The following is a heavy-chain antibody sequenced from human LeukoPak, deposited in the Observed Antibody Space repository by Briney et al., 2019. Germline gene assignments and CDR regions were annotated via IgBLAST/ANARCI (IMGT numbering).Heavy chain of an antibody. V-gene: IGHV3-74*01. J-gene: IGHJ4*02. CDR3: ARAVCSSSCLAY. CDR2: LNSDGSST. Sequence: GGSLRLSCAAPGFTFSSSWMRWVRQTPGKGLVWVSRLNSDGSSTTYADSVKGRFTISRDNAKNTLYLQMNSLRAEDTAVYYCARAVCSSSCLAYWGQGTLVTVSS. D-gene: IGHD6-6*01. CDR1: GFTFSSSW.